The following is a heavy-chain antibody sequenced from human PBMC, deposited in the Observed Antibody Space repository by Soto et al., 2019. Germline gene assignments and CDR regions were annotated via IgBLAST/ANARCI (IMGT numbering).Heavy chain of an antibody. V-gene: IGHV4-34*01. CDR3: ARAGPRYDFWSGYYTR. Sequence: SETLSLTCAVYGGSFSGYDWSWIRQHPGKGLEWIGEINHSGSTNYNPSLKSRVTISVDTSKNQFSLKLSSVTAADTAVYYCARAGPRYDFWSGYYTRWGQGTLVTVSS. D-gene: IGHD3-3*01. CDR2: INHSGST. J-gene: IGHJ4*02. CDR1: GGSFSGYD.